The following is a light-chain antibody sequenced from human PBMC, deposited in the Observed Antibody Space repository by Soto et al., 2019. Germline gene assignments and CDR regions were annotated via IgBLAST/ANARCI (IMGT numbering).Light chain of an antibody. CDR2: EVS. J-gene: IGLJ3*02. CDR1: SSDVGGYNY. V-gene: IGLV2-14*01. CDR3: SSYTSSSTPMV. Sequence: QSVLTQPASVSGSPGQSITISCTGTSSDVGGYNYVSWYQQHPGKAPKLMIYEVSNRPSGVSNRFSGSKSGNTASLTISGLQAEDEADYYCSSYTSSSTPMVFGGGTKLTGL.